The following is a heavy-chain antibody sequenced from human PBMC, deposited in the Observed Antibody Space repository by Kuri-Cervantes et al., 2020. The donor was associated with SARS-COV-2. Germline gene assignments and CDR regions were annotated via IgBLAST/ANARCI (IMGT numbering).Heavy chain of an antibody. J-gene: IGHJ6*03. V-gene: IGHV4-34*01. CDR1: GGSFSGYY. Sequence: SETLSLTCAVYGGSFSGYYWSWIRQPPGKGLEWIGEINHSGSTNYNPSLKSRVTISVGTSKNQFSLKLSSVTAADTAVYYCARGGGSGWYRYYYYYMDVWGKGTTVAVSS. CDR2: INHSGST. D-gene: IGHD6-19*01. CDR3: ARGGGSGWYRYYYYYMDV.